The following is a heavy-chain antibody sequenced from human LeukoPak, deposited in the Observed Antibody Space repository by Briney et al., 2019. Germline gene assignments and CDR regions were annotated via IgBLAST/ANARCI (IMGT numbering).Heavy chain of an antibody. CDR3: AKDNYYASGHYHYMDV. V-gene: IGHV3-43D*03. Sequence: PGGSLRLSCAASGFTFDDYAMHWVRQAPGKGLEWVSLISWDGGKTYYADSVKGRFTISRDNSKNSLFLQMKSLRAEDTALYYCAKDNYYASGHYHYMDVWGKGTTVTVSS. D-gene: IGHD3-10*01. CDR1: GFTFDDYA. CDR2: ISWDGGKT. J-gene: IGHJ6*03.